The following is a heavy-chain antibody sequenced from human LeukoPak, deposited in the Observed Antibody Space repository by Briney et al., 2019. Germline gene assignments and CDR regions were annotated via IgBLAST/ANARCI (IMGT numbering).Heavy chain of an antibody. CDR1: GFTFSNFW. V-gene: IGHV3-7*01. J-gene: IGHJ4*02. CDR2: IKQDETEK. CDR3: AREDGKFDY. Sequence: PGRSLRLSCTASGFTFSNFWMGWVRQAPGKGLEWVANIKQDETEKFYLGSVKGRFTISRDNAKNLLYLQMNSLRVDDTAVYYCAREDGKFDYWGQGTLVTVSP.